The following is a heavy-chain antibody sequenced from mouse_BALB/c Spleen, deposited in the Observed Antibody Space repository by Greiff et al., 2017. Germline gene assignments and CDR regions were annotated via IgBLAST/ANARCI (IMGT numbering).Heavy chain of an antibody. V-gene: IGHV1-80*01. J-gene: IGHJ3*01. CDR3: AREGTTVVAPFAY. CDR1: GYAFSSYW. CDR2: IYPGDGDT. D-gene: IGHD1-1*01. Sequence: QVQLKQSGAELVRPGSSVKISCKASGYAFSSYWMNWVKQRPGQGLEWIGQIYPGDGDTNYNGKFKGKATLTADKSSSTAYMQLSSLTSEDSAVYFCAREGTTVVAPFAYWGQGTLVTVSA.